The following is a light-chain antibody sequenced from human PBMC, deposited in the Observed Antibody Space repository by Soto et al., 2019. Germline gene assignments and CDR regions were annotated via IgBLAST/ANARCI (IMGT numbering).Light chain of an antibody. Sequence: QSALTQPASVSGSPGQSITISCTGTSSDVGDYNYVSWYQHHPGKAPKLMIYDVSNRPSGVSNRFSGSKFGNTASLTISGLQAEDEADYYCSSYTSSTTWVFGGGTQLTVL. CDR1: SSDVGDYNY. CDR3: SSYTSSTTWV. CDR2: DVS. V-gene: IGLV2-14*03. J-gene: IGLJ3*02.